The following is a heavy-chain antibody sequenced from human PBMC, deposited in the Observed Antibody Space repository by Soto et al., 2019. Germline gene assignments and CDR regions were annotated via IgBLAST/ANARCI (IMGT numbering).Heavy chain of an antibody. CDR2: VYYGGST. CDR1: GGSISSSSYY. J-gene: IGHJ4*02. Sequence: SETLSLTCTVSGGSISSSSYYWGWIRQPPGKGLEWIGNVYYGGSTYYNPSLKSRVTISVETSKSQFSLKLSSVTAADTAVYYCAGGDYYHSSGLSSYYFDSWGQGALVTVSS. CDR3: AGGDYYHSSGLSSYYFDS. D-gene: IGHD3-22*01. V-gene: IGHV4-39*01.